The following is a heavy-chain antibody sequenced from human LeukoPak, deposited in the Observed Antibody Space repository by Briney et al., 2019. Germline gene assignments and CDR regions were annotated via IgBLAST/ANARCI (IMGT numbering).Heavy chain of an antibody. CDR3: VRENYSSGWYGIIDY. D-gene: IGHD6-19*01. CDR1: GGSISNYY. CDR2: IYYSGNT. Sequence: SETLSLTCTVSGGSISNYYWSWIRQPPGKGLEWIGYIYYSGNTNYNPSLKSRVTISVDTSKNQFSLKLSSVTAANTAVYYCVRENYSSGWYGIIDYWGQGTLVTVSS. J-gene: IGHJ4*02. V-gene: IGHV4-59*01.